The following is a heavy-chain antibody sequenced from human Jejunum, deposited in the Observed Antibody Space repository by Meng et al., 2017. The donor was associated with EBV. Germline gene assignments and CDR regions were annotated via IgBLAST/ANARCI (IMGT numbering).Heavy chain of an antibody. V-gene: IGHV4-39*07. J-gene: IGHJ4*02. CDR2: VHFSGIT. Sequence: QLRLQASGPGLVKPSETLSLSCTVSGGSISSSIYCWGWIRQPPGRGLEYIGEVHFSGITNYTPSLKSRVTMSVDASKNQFSLRLTSVTAADTAVYYCARRTGDYVVGYWGQGTLVTVSS. CDR1: GGSISSSIYC. CDR3: ARRTGDYVVGY. D-gene: IGHD2-8*02.